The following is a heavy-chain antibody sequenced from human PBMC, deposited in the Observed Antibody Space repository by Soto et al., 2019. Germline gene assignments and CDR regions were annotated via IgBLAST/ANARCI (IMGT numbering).Heavy chain of an antibody. Sequence: SETLSLTCTVSGGSVSSGNYFWSWIRQPPGKGLEWIGYIHSSGSTNYNPSLKSRVTISVDTSRNQFSLKLTSVTAADTAVYYCAILTKPTAVTTAFRGGYGLDVWGQGTTVTVSS. CDR1: GGSVSSGNYF. CDR3: AILTKPTAVTTAFRGGYGLDV. V-gene: IGHV4-61*01. D-gene: IGHD4-17*01. CDR2: IHSSGST. J-gene: IGHJ6*02.